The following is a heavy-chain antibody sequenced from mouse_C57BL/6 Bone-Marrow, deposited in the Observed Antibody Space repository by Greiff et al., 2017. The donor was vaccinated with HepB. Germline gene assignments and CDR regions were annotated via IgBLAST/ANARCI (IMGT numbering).Heavy chain of an antibody. CDR3: PLLNFDY. V-gene: IGHV1-15*01. CDR2: IDPETGGT. D-gene: IGHD2-12*01. CDR1: GYTFTDYE. J-gene: IGHJ2*01. Sequence: VKLKESGAELVRPGASVTLSCKASGYTFTDYEMHWVKQTPVHGLEWIGAIDPETGGTAYNQKFKGKAILTADKSSSTAYMELRSLTSEDSAVYYCPLLNFDYWGQGTTLTVSS.